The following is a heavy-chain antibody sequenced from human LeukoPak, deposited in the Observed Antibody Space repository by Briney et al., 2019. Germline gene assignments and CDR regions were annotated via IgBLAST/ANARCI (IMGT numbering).Heavy chain of an antibody. CDR2: IRYDGSNK. D-gene: IGHD6-19*01. J-gene: IGHJ4*02. CDR1: GFTFSSYG. V-gene: IGHV3-30*02. CDR3: AKQPTYSSGWYEIDY. Sequence: GGSLRLSCAASGFTFSSYGMHWVRQAPGKGLEWVAFIRYDGSNKYYADSVKGRFTISRDNSKNTLYLQMNSLRAEDTAVYYCAKQPTYSSGWYEIDYWGQGTLVTVSS.